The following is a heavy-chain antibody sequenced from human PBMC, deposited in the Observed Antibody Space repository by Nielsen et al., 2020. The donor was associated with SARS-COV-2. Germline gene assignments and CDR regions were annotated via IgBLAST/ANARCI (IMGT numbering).Heavy chain of an antibody. CDR2: IYYSGST. CDR1: GGSISSGGYY. J-gene: IGHJ6*04. Sequence: SETLSLTCTVSGGSISSGGYYWSWIRQHPGKGLEWIGYIYYSGSTYYNPSLKSRVTISVDTSKNQFSLKLSSVTAADTAVYYCARDRVSGSYYNYYYGMDVWGKGTTVTVSS. V-gene: IGHV4-31*03. D-gene: IGHD3-10*01. CDR3: ARDRVSGSYYNYYYGMDV.